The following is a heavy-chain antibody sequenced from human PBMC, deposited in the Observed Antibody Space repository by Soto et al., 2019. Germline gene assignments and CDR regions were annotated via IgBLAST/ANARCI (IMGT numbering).Heavy chain of an antibody. J-gene: IGHJ4*02. V-gene: IGHV1-46*01. CDR3: ARGRGGSSSLNYFGY. CDR1: GYTFTSWY. D-gene: IGHD6-13*01. Sequence: ASVKVSCKASGYTFTSWYMHWVRQAPGQGLEWMGIINPSSGSTDYAQKFQGRVTMTRDTSTSTVYMELSSLRSEDTAVYYCARGRGGSSSLNYFGYWGKRPMVTVSS. CDR2: INPSSGST.